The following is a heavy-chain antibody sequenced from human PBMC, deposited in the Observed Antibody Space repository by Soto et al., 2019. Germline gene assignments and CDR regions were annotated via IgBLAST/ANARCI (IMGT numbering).Heavy chain of an antibody. Sequence: EVQLVESGGGLVQPGGSLRLSCAASGFTLDTYWMTWVRQAPGKGLEWLANINEDGSEKFYVDSVKGRFTTSRDNVKNSLYLQMNSLRADDTAVYYCERDRGGGYVDLDYWGQGTLVTVSS. J-gene: IGHJ4*02. D-gene: IGHD5-12*01. CDR1: GFTLDTYW. V-gene: IGHV3-7*01. CDR3: ERDRGGGYVDLDY. CDR2: INEDGSEK.